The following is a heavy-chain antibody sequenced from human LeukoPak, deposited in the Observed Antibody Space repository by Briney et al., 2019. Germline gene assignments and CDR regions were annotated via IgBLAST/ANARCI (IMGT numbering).Heavy chain of an antibody. Sequence: PGGSLRLSCVASGFTFSASTMHWVRQAPGKGLEWVAVMSYDGFTKYYADSVKGRFTISRDNTKNTLYLQMNSLRAEDTAVYYCAKGRGWEASYYYYYMDVWGKGTTVTVSS. D-gene: IGHD1-26*01. J-gene: IGHJ6*03. CDR1: GFTFSAST. V-gene: IGHV3-30*04. CDR2: MSYDGFTK. CDR3: AKGRGWEASYYYYYMDV.